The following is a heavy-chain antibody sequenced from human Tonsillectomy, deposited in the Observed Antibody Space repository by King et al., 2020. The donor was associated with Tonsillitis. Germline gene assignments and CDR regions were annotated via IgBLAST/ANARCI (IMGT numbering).Heavy chain of an antibody. Sequence: VQLVESGGGLVKPGGSLRLSCAASGFTFSSYSMNWVRQAPGKGLEWVSSISSSSSYIYYADSVKGRFTISRDNAKNSLYLQMNSLRAEDTAVYYCARDRDPGWWPAERAFDIWGKGTMVTVSS. V-gene: IGHV3-21*01. CDR3: ARDRDPGWWPAERAFDI. CDR2: ISSSSSYI. J-gene: IGHJ3*02. CDR1: GFTFSSYS. D-gene: IGHD2-15*01.